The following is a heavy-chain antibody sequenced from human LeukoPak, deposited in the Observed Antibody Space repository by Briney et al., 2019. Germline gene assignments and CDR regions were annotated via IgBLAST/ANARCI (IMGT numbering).Heavy chain of an antibody. J-gene: IGHJ4*02. CDR3: AKGSHFAN. Sequence: PGGSLRLSCAASGFTFSDNAMGGVRQAPGKGLEWVSTISRTTGTTYYADSVKGRFTISRDNSKNTVSLQVNSLRAEDTAVYYCAKGSHFANCGQGTLVTVSS. V-gene: IGHV3-23*01. CDR2: ISRTTGTT. CDR1: GFTFSDNA.